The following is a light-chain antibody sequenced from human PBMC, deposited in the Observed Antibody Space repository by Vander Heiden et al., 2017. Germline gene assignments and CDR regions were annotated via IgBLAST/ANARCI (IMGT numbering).Light chain of an antibody. CDR2: AAS. CDR1: QSSSSY. CDR3: QQSYSTPYT. J-gene: IGKJ2*01. V-gene: IGKV1-39*01. Sequence: DSQLPHSPSSLSSSAGDRVATTCRASQSSSSYLNGYQQQPGRAPQLLIYAASSLQSGVPSRFIGSGSGTDFTLTIISLQPEDFATYYCQQSYSTPYTFGQGTKLEIK.